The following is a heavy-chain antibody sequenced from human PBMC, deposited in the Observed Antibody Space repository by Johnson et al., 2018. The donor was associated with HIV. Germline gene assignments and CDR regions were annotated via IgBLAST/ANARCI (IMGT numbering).Heavy chain of an antibody. Sequence: QVQLVESGGGVVQPGGSLRLSCAASGFTFSKYGLQWVRQAPGKGLEWVAFIQSDGNNKYYAESVKGRFTISRDISKDTLYLQMNSLRAEDTAVFYCARDRGYLDAFDIWGQGTMVTVSS. J-gene: IGHJ3*02. D-gene: IGHD1-26*01. CDR1: GFTFSKYG. V-gene: IGHV3-30*02. CDR2: IQSDGNNK. CDR3: ARDRGYLDAFDI.